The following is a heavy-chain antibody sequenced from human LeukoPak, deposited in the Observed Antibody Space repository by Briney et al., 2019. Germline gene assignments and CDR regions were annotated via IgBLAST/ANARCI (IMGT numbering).Heavy chain of an antibody. D-gene: IGHD6-13*01. CDR2: IYYSGST. V-gene: IGHV4-39*01. CDR1: GGSISSSSYY. Sequence: SETLSLTCTVSGGSISSSSYYWGWIRQPPGQGLEWIVSIYYSGSTYYNPSLKSRFTISVDTSKNQFSLKLSSVTAADTAVYYCARLSSSWYPLNWFDPWGQGTLVTVSS. J-gene: IGHJ5*02. CDR3: ARLSSSWYPLNWFDP.